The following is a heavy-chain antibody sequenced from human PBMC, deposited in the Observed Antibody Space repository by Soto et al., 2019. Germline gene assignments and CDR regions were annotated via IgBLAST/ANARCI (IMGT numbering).Heavy chain of an antibody. D-gene: IGHD3-10*01. J-gene: IGHJ5*02. CDR3: VRGLPGGFDP. Sequence: GGSLRLSCAASGFILSNYDVHWVRQTSGHGLEWVARIGVVGDTNYSGSVMGRFTISRQNARNSFFLQMNSLIAGDTAVYFCVRGLPGGFDPWGQGTLVTVSS. CDR1: GFILSNYD. V-gene: IGHV3-13*01. CDR2: IGVVGDT.